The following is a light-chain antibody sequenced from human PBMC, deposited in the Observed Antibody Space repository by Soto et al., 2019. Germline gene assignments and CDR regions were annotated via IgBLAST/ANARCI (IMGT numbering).Light chain of an antibody. CDR1: ISDVGGHGY. Sequence: QSALTQPASVSGSPGQSITISCTGTISDVGGHGYVSWYQQHPGKAPKLMIYEVTYRPSGVSDRFSGSKSGNTASLTISGLQAEDEDDDYCFSFTSHSSHYVFGTGTKVTVL. J-gene: IGLJ1*01. CDR2: EVT. CDR3: FSFTSHSSHYV. V-gene: IGLV2-14*01.